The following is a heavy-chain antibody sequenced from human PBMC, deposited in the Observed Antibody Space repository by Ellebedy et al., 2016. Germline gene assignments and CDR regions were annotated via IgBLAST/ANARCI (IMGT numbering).Heavy chain of an antibody. J-gene: IGHJ4*02. D-gene: IGHD1-26*01. CDR3: ATDTGNYWSSDY. V-gene: IGHV3-7*04. CDR2: MGQDGSEK. Sequence: LSLTCXASGFTFGNFWMAWVRQAPGKGLEWVAHMGQDGSEKFYVDSVKGRFTISRDNAKNSLFLQMNSLRAEDTAVYYCATDTGNYWSSDYWGQGTLVTVSS. CDR1: GFTFGNFW.